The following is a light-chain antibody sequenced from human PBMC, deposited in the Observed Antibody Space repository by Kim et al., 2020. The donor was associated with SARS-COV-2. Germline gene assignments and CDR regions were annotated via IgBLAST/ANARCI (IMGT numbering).Light chain of an antibody. CDR3: AAWDDSLNGYA. CDR2: SNN. CDR1: NFNIGRNS. J-gene: IGLJ1*01. Sequence: QSVLTQSPSVSGTPGQRVTISCSGSNFNIGRNSVNWYQQLRGTAPKLLIYSNNQRPLGAPDRFSASKSGTSASLAISGLQSADEADYYCAAWDDSLNGYAFATGTKVTVL. V-gene: IGLV1-44*01.